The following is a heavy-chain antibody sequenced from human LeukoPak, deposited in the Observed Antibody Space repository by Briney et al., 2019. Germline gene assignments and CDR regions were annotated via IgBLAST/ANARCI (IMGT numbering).Heavy chain of an antibody. V-gene: IGHV3-53*01. CDR2: IYSGGST. J-gene: IGHJ4*02. Sequence: GGSLRLSCTSSGFTVSSSYMNWVRQAPGKGLEWVSVIYSGGSTYYADSVKDRFTISRDNSKNTLFLQMNSQRAEDTAVYYCAISVRDGYNYYFDYWGQGTLVTVSS. CDR3: AISVRDGYNYYFDY. D-gene: IGHD5-24*01. CDR1: GFTVSSSY.